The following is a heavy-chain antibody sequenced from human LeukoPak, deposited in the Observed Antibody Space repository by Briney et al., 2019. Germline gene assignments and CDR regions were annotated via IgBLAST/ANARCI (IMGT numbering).Heavy chain of an antibody. V-gene: IGHV3-23*01. Sequence: GGSLRLSCAASGFTFSSYGMSWVRQAPGKGLEWVSFISGSGGSTYYADSVKGRFTISRDNSKNTLYLQMNSLRAEDTAVYYCAKDSLRTVPAPSFDYWGQGPLVTVSS. CDR1: GFTFSSYG. CDR2: ISGSGGST. J-gene: IGHJ4*02. CDR3: AKDSLRTVPAPSFDY. D-gene: IGHD2-2*01.